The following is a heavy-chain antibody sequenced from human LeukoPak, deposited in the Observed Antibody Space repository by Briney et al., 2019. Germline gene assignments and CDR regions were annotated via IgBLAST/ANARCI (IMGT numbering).Heavy chain of an antibody. CDR1: GFTFSSYS. CDR2: ISSSSSYI. D-gene: IGHD1-26*01. V-gene: IGHV3-21*01. Sequence: GGSLRLSCAASGFTFSSYSMNWVRQTPGKGLEWVSSISSSSSYIYYADSVKGRFTISRDNAKNSLYLQMNSLRAEDTAVYYCARDGSYRDDAFDIWGQGTMVTVSS. CDR3: ARDGSYRDDAFDI. J-gene: IGHJ3*02.